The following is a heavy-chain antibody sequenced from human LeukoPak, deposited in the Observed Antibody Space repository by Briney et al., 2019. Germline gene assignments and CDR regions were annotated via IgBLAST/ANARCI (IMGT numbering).Heavy chain of an antibody. CDR3: ARDAGGGDRRSHYRRAGDFDY. Sequence: PGGSLRLSCAASGFTFSSYGMSWVRQAPGKGLEWVSAISGSGGSTYYADSVKGRFTISRDNSKNTLYPQMNSLRAEDTAVYYCARDAGGGDRRSHYRRAGDFDYWGQGTLVTVSS. CDR2: ISGSGGST. J-gene: IGHJ4*02. CDR1: GFTFSSYG. D-gene: IGHD2-21*02. V-gene: IGHV3-23*01.